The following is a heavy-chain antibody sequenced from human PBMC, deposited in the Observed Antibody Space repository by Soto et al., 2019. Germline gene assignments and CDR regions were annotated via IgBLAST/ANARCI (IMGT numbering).Heavy chain of an antibody. CDR3: ARGYCSGGSCYPTPFDY. Sequence: GGSLRLSCAASGFTVSSNYMTWVRQAPGKGLEWVSLIHSGGTTYYADSVNGRFTISRDNSKNTLYLQMNSLRAEDTAVYFCARGYCSGGSCYPTPFDYWGQGTLVTVSS. CDR2: IHSGGTT. D-gene: IGHD2-15*01. CDR1: GFTVSSNY. J-gene: IGHJ4*02. V-gene: IGHV3-66*01.